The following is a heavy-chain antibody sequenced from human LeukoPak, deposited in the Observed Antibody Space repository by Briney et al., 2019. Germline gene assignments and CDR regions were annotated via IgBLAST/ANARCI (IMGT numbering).Heavy chain of an antibody. D-gene: IGHD2-2*01. CDR1: GYTFTDYY. V-gene: IGHV1-2*02. J-gene: IGHJ4*02. CDR3: ARADIVVVPAADFDY. CDR2: INPNSGGT. Sequence: ASVKVSCKASGYTFTDYYMHWVRQAPGQGLEWMGWINPNSGGTNYAQKFQGRVTMTRDTSISTAYMELSRLRSDDTAVYYCARADIVVVPAADFDYWGQGTLVTVSS.